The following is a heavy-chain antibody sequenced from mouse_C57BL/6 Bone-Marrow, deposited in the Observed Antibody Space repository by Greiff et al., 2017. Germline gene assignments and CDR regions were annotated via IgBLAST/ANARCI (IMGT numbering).Heavy chain of an antibody. Sequence: VQLVESGPELVKPGASVKISCKASGYTFTDYYINWVKQRPGQGLEWIGWIFPGSGSTYYNEKFKGKATLTVDKSSSTAYMLLSSLTSEDSAVXFCARAYDYDDYFDYWGQGTTLTVSS. D-gene: IGHD2-4*01. J-gene: IGHJ2*01. CDR1: GYTFTDYY. CDR3: ARAYDYDDYFDY. V-gene: IGHV1-75*01. CDR2: IFPGSGST.